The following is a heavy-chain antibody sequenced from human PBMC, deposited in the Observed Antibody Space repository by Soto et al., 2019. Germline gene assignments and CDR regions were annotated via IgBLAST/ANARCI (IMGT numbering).Heavy chain of an antibody. CDR3: AKGSHSKNSYCGWEV. V-gene: IGHV3-30*18. D-gene: IGHD4-4*01. Sequence: PGGSLRLSCAASGFTFSSYGMHWVRQAPGKGLEWVAVISYDGSNKYYADSVKGRFTISRDNSKNTLYLQMNSLRAEDTAVYYCAKGSHSKNSYCGWEVGGKGTTVTFSS. CDR1: GFTFSSYG. J-gene: IGHJ6*04. CDR2: ISYDGSNK.